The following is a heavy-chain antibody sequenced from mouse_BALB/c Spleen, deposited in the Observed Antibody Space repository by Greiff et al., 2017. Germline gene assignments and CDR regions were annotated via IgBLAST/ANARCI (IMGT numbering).Heavy chain of an antibody. J-gene: IGHJ2*01. D-gene: IGHD1-1*01. CDR2: IHYSGST. Sequence: EVKLQESGPDLVKPSQSLSLTCTVTGYSITSGYSWHWIRQFPGNKLEWMGYIHYSGSTNYNPSLKSRISITRDTSKNQFFLQLNSVTTEDTATYYCARGGFDYYGSSYFDYWGQGTTLTVSS. CDR1: GYSITSGYS. CDR3: ARGGFDYYGSSYFDY. V-gene: IGHV3-1*02.